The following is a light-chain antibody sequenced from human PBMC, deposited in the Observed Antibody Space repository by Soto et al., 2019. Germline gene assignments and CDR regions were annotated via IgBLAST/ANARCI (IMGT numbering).Light chain of an antibody. J-gene: IGKJ3*01. V-gene: IGKV1-39*01. CDR2: TAS. Sequence: DIQMTQSPSSLSASIGDRVIITCRTSQSVSTFLNWYRHKPGEAPRLLIYTASTLHGGVPSRFSGSGSWTQVTLAISSHQPEDFATYDCQESYTSPFTIGPGTRVDVK. CDR3: QESYTSPFT. CDR1: QSVSTF.